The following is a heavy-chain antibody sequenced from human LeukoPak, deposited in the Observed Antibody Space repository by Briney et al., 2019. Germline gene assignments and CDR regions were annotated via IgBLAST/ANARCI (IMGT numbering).Heavy chain of an antibody. V-gene: IGHV4-39*01. D-gene: IGHD3/OR15-3a*01. CDR3: ARQTGSGLFILP. Sequence: SETLSLTYTVSGGSISTYYWGWIRQAPGKGLEWIGSIYYSGNTYYNSSLKSRVTVSLDTSKNQFSLNLFSVTAADTAVYYCARQTGSGLFILPGGQGTLVTVSS. CDR1: GGSISTYY. J-gene: IGHJ4*02. CDR2: IYYSGNT.